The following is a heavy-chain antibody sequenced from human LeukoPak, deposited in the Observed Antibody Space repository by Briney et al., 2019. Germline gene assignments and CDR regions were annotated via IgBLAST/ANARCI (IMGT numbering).Heavy chain of an antibody. CDR3: AKDRGRFGYYYCGMDV. V-gene: IGHV3-23*01. CDR2: ISGSGGST. D-gene: IGHD3-10*01. J-gene: IGHJ6*02. Sequence: HAGGSLRLSCAASGFTFSSYAMSWVRQAPGKGLEWVSAISGSGGSTYYADSVKGRFTISRDNSKNTLYLQMNSLRAEDTAVYYCAKDRGRFGYYYCGMDVWGQGTTVTVSS. CDR1: GFTFSSYA.